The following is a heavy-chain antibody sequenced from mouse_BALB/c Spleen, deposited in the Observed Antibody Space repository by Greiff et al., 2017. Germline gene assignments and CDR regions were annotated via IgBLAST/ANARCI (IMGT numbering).Heavy chain of an antibody. D-gene: IGHD2-3*01. CDR1: GDSITSGY. J-gene: IGHJ3*01. Sequence: EGQLQQSGPSLVKPSQTLSLTCSVTGDSITSGYWNWIRKFPGNKLEYMGYISYSGSTYYNPSLKSRISITRDTSKNQYYLQLNSVTTEDTATYYCARSGYYNPAWFAYWGQGTLVTVSA. V-gene: IGHV3-8*02. CDR3: ARSGYYNPAWFAY. CDR2: ISYSGST.